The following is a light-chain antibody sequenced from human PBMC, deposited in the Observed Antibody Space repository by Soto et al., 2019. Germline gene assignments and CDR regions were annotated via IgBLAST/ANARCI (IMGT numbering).Light chain of an antibody. CDR3: SSYTGDYTLM. J-gene: IGLJ3*02. CDR2: ETT. V-gene: IGLV2-23*01. CDR1: SSDVGSYDH. Sequence: QSALTQPASVSGSPGQSITISCSGTSSDVGSYDHVAWYQQFPGKTPKLTIYETTKRPSGVSNRFSGSKSGNTASLTISGLQAEDEAHYHCSSYTGDYTLMFAGGTKVTVL.